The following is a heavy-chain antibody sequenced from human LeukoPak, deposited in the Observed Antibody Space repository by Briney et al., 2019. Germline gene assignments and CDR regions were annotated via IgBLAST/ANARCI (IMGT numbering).Heavy chain of an antibody. V-gene: IGHV1-8*01. Sequence: ASVKVSCKASGYTFTSYDINWVRQATGQGLEWMGWMNPNSGNTGYAQKFQGRVTMTRNTSISTAYMELSSLRSEDTAVYYCARGRQIAIAAAGTYYYGMDVWGQGTTVTVSS. CDR3: ARGRQIAIAAAGTYYYGMDV. CDR1: GYTFTSYD. D-gene: IGHD6-13*01. CDR2: MNPNSGNT. J-gene: IGHJ6*02.